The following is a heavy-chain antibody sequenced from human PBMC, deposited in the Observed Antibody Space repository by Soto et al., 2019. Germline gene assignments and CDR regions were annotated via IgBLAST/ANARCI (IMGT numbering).Heavy chain of an antibody. CDR1: GGSFSGYS. J-gene: IGHJ4*01. D-gene: IGHD3-3*01. CDR2: INHSGST. V-gene: IGHV4-34*01. Sequence: QVQLQQWGAGLLKPSETLSLTCAVYGGSFSGYSWSWIRQPPGKGLEWIGEINHSGSTNYNPSLRNRVTKSVDTSTNQFSRKQRSESDAATAVYYCGGWQGGFLECAAQYQFESWGQGNLVNV. CDR3: GGWQGGFLECAAQYQFES.